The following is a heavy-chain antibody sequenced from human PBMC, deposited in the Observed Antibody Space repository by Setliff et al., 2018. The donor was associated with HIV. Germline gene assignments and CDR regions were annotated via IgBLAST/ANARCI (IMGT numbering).Heavy chain of an antibody. Sequence: SGGSLRLSCVGSGFAFSDFSMFWARQAPGKGLEWVAVISFDGSHKYYADSLKGRFTISRDNSINTIYLQMNSLTTEDTAVYYCAKSRTIYGEVIIQWAYMDVWGQGTTVTVSS. CDR1: GFAFSDFS. D-gene: IGHD3-3*01. CDR3: AKSRTIYGEVIIQWAYMDV. V-gene: IGHV3-30*04. CDR2: ISFDGSHK. J-gene: IGHJ6*02.